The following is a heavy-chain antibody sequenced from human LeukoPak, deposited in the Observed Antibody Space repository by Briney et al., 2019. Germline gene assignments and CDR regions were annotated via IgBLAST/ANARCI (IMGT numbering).Heavy chain of an antibody. Sequence: SETLSLTCTVSGGSISSYYWSWIRQPPGRGLEWIGYIYYSGSTNYNPSLKSRVTISVDTSKNQFSLKLSSVTAADTAVYYCARSRGYFEYWGQGTLVTVSS. CDR3: ARSRGYFEY. V-gene: IGHV4-59*01. CDR2: IYYSGST. CDR1: GGSISSYY. D-gene: IGHD1-26*01. J-gene: IGHJ4*02.